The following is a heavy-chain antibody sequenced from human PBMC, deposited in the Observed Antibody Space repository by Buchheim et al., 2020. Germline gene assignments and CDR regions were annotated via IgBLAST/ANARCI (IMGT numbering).Heavy chain of an antibody. J-gene: IGHJ6*02. CDR1: GGSFSGYY. D-gene: IGHD1-26*01. V-gene: IGHV4-34*01. CDR2: INHSGRT. CDR3: ARSDGSYYFGLYYYYGMDV. Sequence: QVQLQQWGAGLLKPSETLSLTCAVYGGSFSGYYWSWIRQPPGKGLEWIGEINHSGRTNYNPSLKSRVTISVDTSKNQFSLKLSSVTAADTAVYYCARSDGSYYFGLYYYYGMDVWGQGTT.